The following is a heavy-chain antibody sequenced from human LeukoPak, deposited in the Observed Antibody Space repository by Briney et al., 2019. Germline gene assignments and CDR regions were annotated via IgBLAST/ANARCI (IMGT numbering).Heavy chain of an antibody. Sequence: SQTLSLTCAISGDIVSSSRAAWNWIRQSPSRGLEWLARTYYRSKWYNDYAVSVKGRITINPDTSKNQFSLQLNSVTPEDTAVYYCARGPYSSSWYFDYWGQGTLVTVSS. D-gene: IGHD6-13*01. V-gene: IGHV6-1*01. CDR1: GDIVSSSRAA. CDR3: ARGPYSSSWYFDY. J-gene: IGHJ4*02. CDR2: TYYRSKWYN.